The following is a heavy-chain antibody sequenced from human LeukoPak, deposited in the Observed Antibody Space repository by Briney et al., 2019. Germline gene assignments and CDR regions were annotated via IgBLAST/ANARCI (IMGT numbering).Heavy chain of an antibody. V-gene: IGHV1-69*13. CDR2: IIPIFGTA. D-gene: IGHD1-1*01. CDR1: GGTSSSYA. Sequence: GASVKVSCKASGGTSSSYAISWVRQAPGQGLEWMGGIIPIFGTANYAQKFQGRVTITADESTSTAYMELSSLRSEDTAVYYCARVLERRLDYYYGMDVWGQGTTVTVSS. J-gene: IGHJ6*02. CDR3: ARVLERRLDYYYGMDV.